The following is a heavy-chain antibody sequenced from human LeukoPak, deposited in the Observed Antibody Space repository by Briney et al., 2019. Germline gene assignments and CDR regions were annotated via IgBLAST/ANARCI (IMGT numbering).Heavy chain of an antibody. CDR2: INPNSGGT. J-gene: IGHJ4*02. CDR3: ARTRRYCSSTSCYIFDY. V-gene: IGHV1-2*06. CDR1: GYTFTGYY. D-gene: IGHD2-2*02. Sequence: ASVKVSCKASGYTFTGYYMHWVRQAPGQGLEWMGRINPNSGGTNYAQRFQGRVTMTRDTSISTAYMELSRLRSDDTAVYYCARTRRYCSSTSCYIFDYWGQGTLVTVSS.